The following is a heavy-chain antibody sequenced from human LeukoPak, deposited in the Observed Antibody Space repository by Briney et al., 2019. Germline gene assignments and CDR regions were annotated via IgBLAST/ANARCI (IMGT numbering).Heavy chain of an antibody. D-gene: IGHD1-7*01. V-gene: IGHV4-38-2*02. CDR2: IYHSGGT. CDR1: GYSITSRYY. J-gene: IGHJ4*02. CDR3: ARDRLELDYFDY. Sequence: PSETLSLTCSVSGYSITSRYYWGWIRQPPGKGLEWIGSIYHSGGTQHNPSLKSRVTISVDTSKNQFSLKLSSVTAADTAVYYCARDRLELDYFDYWGQGTLVTVSS.